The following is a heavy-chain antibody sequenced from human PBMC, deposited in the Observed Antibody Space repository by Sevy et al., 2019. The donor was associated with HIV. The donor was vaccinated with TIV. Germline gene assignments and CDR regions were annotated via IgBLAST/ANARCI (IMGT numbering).Heavy chain of an antibody. V-gene: IGHV4-59*08. Sequence: SETLSLTCTVSGCSISSYYWSWIRQPPGKGLEWIGYIYYSGSTNYNPSLKSRVTISVDTSKNQFSLKLSSLTAADTAVYYCARGRAAAGLGGDYWGQGTLVTVSS. CDR3: ARGRAAAGLGGDY. CDR1: GCSISSYY. D-gene: IGHD6-13*01. J-gene: IGHJ4*02. CDR2: IYYSGST.